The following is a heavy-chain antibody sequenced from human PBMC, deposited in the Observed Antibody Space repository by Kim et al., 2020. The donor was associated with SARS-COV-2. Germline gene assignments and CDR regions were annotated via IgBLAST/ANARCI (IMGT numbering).Heavy chain of an antibody. V-gene: IGHV4-39*07. D-gene: IGHD3-22*01. J-gene: IGHJ4*02. Sequence: SETLSLTCTVSGGSISSGSYYWGWIRQPPGKGLEWIGSISYSGSTYYNPSLKSRVTISVDTSKNQFSLKLSSVTAADTAVYNCARVGSSGYYFFDYWGQG. CDR1: GGSISSGSYY. CDR2: ISYSGST. CDR3: ARVGSSGYYFFDY.